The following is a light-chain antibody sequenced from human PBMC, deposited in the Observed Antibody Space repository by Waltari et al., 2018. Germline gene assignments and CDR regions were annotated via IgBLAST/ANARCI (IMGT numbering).Light chain of an antibody. CDR3: AAWDDSLNGLYV. Sequence: QSVLTQPPSASGTPGQRVTISCSGSSSNIGSNTVTWYQQLPGTAPKLLIYSNNQRPSWVPDRCSGSKSGTSASRAISGLQSEDEADYYCAAWDDSLNGLYVFGTGTKVTVL. J-gene: IGLJ1*01. CDR1: SSNIGSNT. V-gene: IGLV1-44*01. CDR2: SNN.